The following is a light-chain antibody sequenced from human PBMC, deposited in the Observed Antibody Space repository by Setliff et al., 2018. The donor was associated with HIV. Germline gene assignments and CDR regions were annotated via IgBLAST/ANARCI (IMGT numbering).Light chain of an antibody. CDR3: CSYTGENSLYV. CDR2: EVN. Sequence: QSVLTQPASVSGSPGQSITISCTGTSSDVGSYNLVSWYQQHPGRAPKLIIYEVNKRPSQVSTRFSGSKSGNTASLTISDLQAEDEADYYCCSYTGENSLYVFATGTKVTVL. J-gene: IGLJ1*01. CDR1: SSDVGSYNL. V-gene: IGLV2-23*02.